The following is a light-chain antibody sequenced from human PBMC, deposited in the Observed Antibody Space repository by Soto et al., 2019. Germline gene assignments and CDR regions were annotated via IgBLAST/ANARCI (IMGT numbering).Light chain of an antibody. CDR1: QILLYSSDNKNY. J-gene: IGKJ5*01. Sequence: DIVMTQSPDSLAVSLGERATINCKSSQILLYSSDNKNYLAWYHHKRGQAPRLLIYGASSRATGIPDRFSGSGSGTDFTLTISRLEPEYFAVYYCQQYGSSPLITFGQGTRLEIK. CDR3: QQYGSSPLIT. V-gene: IGKV4-1*01. CDR2: GAS.